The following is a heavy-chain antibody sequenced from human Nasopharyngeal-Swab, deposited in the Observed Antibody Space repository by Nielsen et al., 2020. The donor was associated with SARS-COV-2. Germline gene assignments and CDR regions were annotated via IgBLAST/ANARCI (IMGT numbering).Heavy chain of an antibody. Sequence: SETLSLTCTVSGGSISSYYWTWIRQPPGKGLECIGYISYSGSTNYNPSLKSRVTISVDTSKNQFSLKLSSVTAADTAVYYCTRRTLSSSGYYVDYWGQGTLVTVSS. CDR1: GGSISSYY. CDR2: ISYSGST. J-gene: IGHJ4*02. V-gene: IGHV4-59*08. CDR3: TRRTLSSSGYYVDY. D-gene: IGHD2-2*01.